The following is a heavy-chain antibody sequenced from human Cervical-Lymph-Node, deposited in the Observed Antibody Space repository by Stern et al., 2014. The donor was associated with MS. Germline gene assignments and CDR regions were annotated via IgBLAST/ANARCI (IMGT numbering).Heavy chain of an antibody. J-gene: IGHJ4*02. CDR3: AKDYYDFWSGCYTYYFDY. Sequence: QVQLVESGGGVVQPGRSLRLSCAASGFTFSSYAMHWVRQAPGKGLEWVAVISHDGSNKYYADSVKGRFTISRDNSKNTLYLQMSSLRAEDTAVYYCAKDYYDFWSGCYTYYFDYWGQGTLVTVSS. CDR2: ISHDGSNK. CDR1: GFTFSSYA. V-gene: IGHV3-30*18. D-gene: IGHD3-3*01.